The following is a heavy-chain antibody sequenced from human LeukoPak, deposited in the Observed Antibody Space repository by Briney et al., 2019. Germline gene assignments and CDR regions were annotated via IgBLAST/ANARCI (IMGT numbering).Heavy chain of an antibody. J-gene: IGHJ6*04. CDR1: GYSISSGYY. V-gene: IGHV4-38-2*01. D-gene: IGHD2-2*01. Sequence: SETLSLTCAVSGYSISSGYYWGWIRQPPGKGLEWIGSIYHSGSTYYNPSLKSRVTISVDTSKNQFSLKLSSVTAADTAVYYCARGPLGYCSSTSCTYYYYGMDVWGKGTTVTVSS. CDR2: IYHSGST. CDR3: ARGPLGYCSSTSCTYYYYGMDV.